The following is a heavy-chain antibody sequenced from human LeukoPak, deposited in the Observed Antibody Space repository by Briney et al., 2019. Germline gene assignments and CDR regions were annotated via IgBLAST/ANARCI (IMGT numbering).Heavy chain of an antibody. CDR2: ITGSGDTT. V-gene: IGHV3-23*01. CDR1: GFIFRNYA. J-gene: IGHJ4*02. D-gene: IGHD3-9*01. CDR3: AKWGDSDILTGYYVSDF. Sequence: PGASLRLSCAASGFIFRNYAMSWVRQAPGKGLEWVSAITGSGDTTYYADSVKGRFTISRDNSKNTLYVEMNTLRAEDTAVYYCAKWGDSDILTGYYVSDFWGQGALVTVSS.